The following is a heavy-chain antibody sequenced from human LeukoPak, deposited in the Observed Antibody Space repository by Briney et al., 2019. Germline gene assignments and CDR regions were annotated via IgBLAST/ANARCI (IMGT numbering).Heavy chain of an antibody. CDR3: ARSYRAHQTFYSSRFFDY. D-gene: IGHD5-18*01. V-gene: IGHV4-34*01. Sequence: PSETLSLTCAVYGGSFSGYYWNWIRQPLGKGLEWIGEINHFGRTKYNPSLKSRVTISGDTSKNQFSLKINSLTAADTAVYYCARSYRAHQTFYSSRFFDYWGQGTLVTVSS. J-gene: IGHJ4*02. CDR2: INHFGRT. CDR1: GGSFSGYY.